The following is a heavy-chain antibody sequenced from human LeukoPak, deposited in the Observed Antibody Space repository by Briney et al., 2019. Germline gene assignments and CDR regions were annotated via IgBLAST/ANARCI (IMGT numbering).Heavy chain of an antibody. CDR3: ARAVYSYGRLEPYYFDY. J-gene: IGHJ4*02. CDR1: SGSISSGGYS. D-gene: IGHD5-18*01. Sequence: SETLSLTCAVSSGSISSGGYSWSWIRQPPGKGLEWIGYIYHSGSTYYNPSLKSRVTISVDRSKNQFSLKLSSVTAADTAVYYCARAVYSYGRLEPYYFDYWGQGTLVTVSS. V-gene: IGHV4-30-2*01. CDR2: IYHSGST.